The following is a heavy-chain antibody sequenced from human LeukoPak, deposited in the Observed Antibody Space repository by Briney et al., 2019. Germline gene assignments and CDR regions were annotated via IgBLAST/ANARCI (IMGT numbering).Heavy chain of an antibody. CDR2: INHSGST. CDR3: ASGIAAAGRHFDY. V-gene: IGHV4-34*01. J-gene: IGHJ4*02. Sequence: SETLSLTCAVYGGSFSGYDWSWIRQPPGKGLEWIGEINHSGSTNYNPSLKSRVTISVDTSKNQFSLKLSSVTAADTAVYYCASGIAAAGRHFDYWGQGTLVTVSS. CDR1: GGSFSGYD. D-gene: IGHD6-13*01.